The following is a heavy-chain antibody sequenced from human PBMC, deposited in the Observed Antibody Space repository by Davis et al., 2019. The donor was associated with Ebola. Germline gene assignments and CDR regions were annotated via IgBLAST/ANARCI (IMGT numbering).Heavy chain of an antibody. Sequence: GESLKISCAASGFTFSSYAMSWVRQAPGKGLEWVSAISGSGGSTYYADSVKGRFTISRDNSKNTLYLQMNSLRAEDTAVYYCAKSLASTAYYGMDVWGQGTTVTVSS. CDR1: GFTFSSYA. CDR2: ISGSGGST. CDR3: AKSLASTAYYGMDV. J-gene: IGHJ6*02. D-gene: IGHD6-6*01. V-gene: IGHV3-23*01.